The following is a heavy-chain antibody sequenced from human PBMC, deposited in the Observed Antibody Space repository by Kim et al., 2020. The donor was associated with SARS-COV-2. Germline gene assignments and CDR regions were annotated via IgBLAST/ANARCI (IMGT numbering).Heavy chain of an antibody. D-gene: IGHD3-10*01. CDR3: ARGLYGYWYFDL. J-gene: IGHJ2*01. CDR1: GDSVSSQSSS. CDR2: TYFRSQWFS. Sequence: SQTLSLTCVISGDSVSSQSSSWNWVRQSPSRGLEWLGRTYFRSQWFSDYATFVKSRITINSDTSKNQFSLQLNSVVPEDTAVYFCARGLYGYWYFDLWGRGSLVTVSS. V-gene: IGHV6-1*01.